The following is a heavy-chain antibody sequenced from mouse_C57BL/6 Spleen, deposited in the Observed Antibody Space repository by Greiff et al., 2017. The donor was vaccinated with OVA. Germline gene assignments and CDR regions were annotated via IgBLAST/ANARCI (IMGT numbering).Heavy chain of an antibody. V-gene: IGHV1-42*01. CDR3: AISNYGFAY. J-gene: IGHJ3*01. Sequence: VQLQQSGPELVKPGASVKISCKASGYSFTGYYMNWVKQSPEKSLEWIGEINPSTGGTTYNQKFKAKATLTVDKSSSTAYMQLKSLTSEDSAVYYCAISNYGFAYWGQGTLVTVSA. CDR2: INPSTGGT. CDR1: GYSFTGYY. D-gene: IGHD2-5*01.